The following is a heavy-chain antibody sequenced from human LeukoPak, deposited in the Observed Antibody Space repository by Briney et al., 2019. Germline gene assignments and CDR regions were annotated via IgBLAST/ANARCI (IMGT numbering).Heavy chain of an antibody. CDR2: INPSGGST. CDR1: GYTFTSYY. CDR3: ARFGVVVAATPFGEGMDY. V-gene: IGHV1-46*01. Sequence: ASVKVSCKASGYTFTSYYMHWVRQAPGQGLEWMGIINPSGGSTSYAQKFQGRVTMTRDTSTSTVYMELSSLRSEDTAVYYCARFGVVVAATPFGEGMDYWGQGTLVTVSS. D-gene: IGHD2-15*01. J-gene: IGHJ4*02.